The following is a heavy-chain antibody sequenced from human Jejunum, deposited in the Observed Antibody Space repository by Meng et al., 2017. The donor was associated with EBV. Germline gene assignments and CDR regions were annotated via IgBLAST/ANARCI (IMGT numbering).Heavy chain of an antibody. CDR1: GFTFTDYY. J-gene: IGHJ5*02. CDR2: LDPEDGET. V-gene: IGHV1-69-2*01. CDR3: ATSWRSRLNYCDP. D-gene: IGHD1-7*01. Sequence: EVQLAQSGAEVRTPGAPVKTSCKVSGFTFTDYYIHWVRQAPGKGLEWMGLLDPEDGETIYAEKFQGRVTITADTSTDTAYMELSSLRSEDTAVYYCATSWRSRLNYCDPWGQGTLVTVSA.